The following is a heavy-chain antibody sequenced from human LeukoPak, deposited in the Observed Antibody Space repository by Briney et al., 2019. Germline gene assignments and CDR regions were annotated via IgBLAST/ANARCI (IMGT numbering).Heavy chain of an antibody. Sequence: GGSLRLSCAASGFTFSGYGMHWVRQAPGKGLEWVAFIRYDGSNKYYADSVKGRFTISRDNSKNTLYLQMNSLRAEDTAVYYCAKDLGHLGYCSGGSCYVLDYWGQGTLVTVSS. CDR1: GFTFSGYG. V-gene: IGHV3-30*02. CDR2: IRYDGSNK. D-gene: IGHD2-15*01. CDR3: AKDLGHLGYCSGGSCYVLDY. J-gene: IGHJ4*02.